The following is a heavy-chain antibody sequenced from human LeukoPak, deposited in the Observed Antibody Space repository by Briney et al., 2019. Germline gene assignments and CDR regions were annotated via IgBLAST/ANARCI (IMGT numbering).Heavy chain of an antibody. Sequence: PGGSLRLSCAASGFTFSGYGLNWVRRAPGKGLEWVSLVSGGGGRAYYADSVKGRFTVSRDNSKNTVYLQMNSLRAEDTGVYYCARGAGRYISKWPFDFWGQGTLVTVSS. CDR2: VSGGGGRA. J-gene: IGHJ4*02. D-gene: IGHD6-13*01. CDR3: ARGAGRYISKWPFDF. CDR1: GFTFSGYG. V-gene: IGHV3-23*01.